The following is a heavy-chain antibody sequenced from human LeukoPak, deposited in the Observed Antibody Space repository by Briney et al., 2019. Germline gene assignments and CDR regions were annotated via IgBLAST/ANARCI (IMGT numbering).Heavy chain of an antibody. CDR1: GDSISSDY. J-gene: IGHJ4*02. Sequence: KPSETLSLTCSVSGDSISSDYWSWIRQLAGKGLEWIGRIYTTGSTNYNPSLKSRVTMSVDMSKNQFSLKLSSVTAADTAVYYCASASGYSGQGTLVTVSS. CDR2: IYTTGST. D-gene: IGHD6-19*01. CDR3: ASASGY. V-gene: IGHV4-4*07.